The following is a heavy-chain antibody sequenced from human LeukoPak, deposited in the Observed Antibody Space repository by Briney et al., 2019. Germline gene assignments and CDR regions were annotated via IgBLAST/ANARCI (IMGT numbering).Heavy chain of an antibody. J-gene: IGHJ4*02. CDR3: AKGLYYDFWSGYGVIDY. CDR1: GFTFSSYE. Sequence: PGGSLRLSCAASGFTFSSYEMNWVRHAPGKGLEWVSYISSSGSPIHYADSVKGRFTISRDNAKNSLYLQMNSLRAEDTAVYYCAKGLYYDFWSGYGVIDYWGQGALVTVSS. V-gene: IGHV3-48*03. CDR2: ISSSGSPI. D-gene: IGHD3-3*01.